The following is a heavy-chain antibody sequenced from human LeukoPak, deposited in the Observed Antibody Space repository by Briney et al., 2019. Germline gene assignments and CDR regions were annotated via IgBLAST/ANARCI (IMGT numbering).Heavy chain of an antibody. Sequence: SGTLSLTCTVSDGSISTYFWNWIRQPPGRGLEWIGHVFYDGSTNLNPSLKSRVTISVDTSKNQFSLKLRSVTAADTAVYYCARRPRAEPDTSPDNWFDPWGQGTLVTVSS. CDR2: VFYDGST. CDR1: DGSISTYF. J-gene: IGHJ5*02. D-gene: IGHD1-14*01. CDR3: ARRPRAEPDTSPDNWFDP. V-gene: IGHV4-59*08.